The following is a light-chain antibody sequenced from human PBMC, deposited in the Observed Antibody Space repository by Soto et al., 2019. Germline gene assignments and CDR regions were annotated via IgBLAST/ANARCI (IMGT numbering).Light chain of an antibody. J-gene: IGLJ1*01. CDR3: SSLTSGATYV. V-gene: IGLV2-14*03. CDR1: SSDVGAYNY. Sequence: QSALTQPASVSGSPGQAITISCAGTSSDVGAYNYVSWYQHHPGKAPKLMIYDVNNRPSGDSNRFSGFKSGNTASLTISGLQAEDEADYYCSSLTSGATYVFGSGTKLTVL. CDR2: DVN.